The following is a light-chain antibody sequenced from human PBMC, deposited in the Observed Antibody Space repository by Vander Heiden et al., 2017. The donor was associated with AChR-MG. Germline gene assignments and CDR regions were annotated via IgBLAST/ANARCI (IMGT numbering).Light chain of an antibody. V-gene: IGKV3-20*01. Sequence: STPSHCTLSLSPGERATLSCRASQSVSNNYLAWYQQKPGQAPRLLIHGASNRATGIPDRFSGSGSGTDFILTINRLEPEDFAVYYCQQFGCSPPLTFGGGTKVEIK. CDR2: GAS. CDR3: QQFGCSPPLT. J-gene: IGKJ4*01. CDR1: QSVSNNY.